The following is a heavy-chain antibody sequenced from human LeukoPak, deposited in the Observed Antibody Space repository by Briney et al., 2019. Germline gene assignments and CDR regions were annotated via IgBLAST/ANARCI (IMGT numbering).Heavy chain of an antibody. D-gene: IGHD3-9*01. Sequence: ASVKVSCKASGGTFSSYAISWVRQAPGQGLEWMGGTIPIFGTANYAQKFQGRVTITANESTSTAYMELSSLRSEDTAVYYCARTAGPGRYFDWFLSPNWFDPWGQGTLVTVSS. V-gene: IGHV1-69*13. CDR2: TIPIFGTA. CDR3: ARTAGPGRYFDWFLSPNWFDP. J-gene: IGHJ5*02. CDR1: GGTFSSYA.